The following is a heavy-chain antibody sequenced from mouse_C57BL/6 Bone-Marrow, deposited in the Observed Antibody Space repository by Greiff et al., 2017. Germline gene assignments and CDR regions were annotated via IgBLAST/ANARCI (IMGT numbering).Heavy chain of an antibody. V-gene: IGHV14-4*01. CDR1: GFNIKDDY. CDR2: IDPENGDT. D-gene: IGHD1-1*01. CDR3: TTSVVATRDYYAMDY. Sequence: EVQVVESGAELVRPGASVKLSCTASGFNIKDDYMHWVKQRPEQGLEWIGWIDPENGDTEYASKFQGKATITADTSSNTAYLQLSSLTSEDTAVYYCTTSVVATRDYYAMDYWGQGTSVTVSS. J-gene: IGHJ4*01.